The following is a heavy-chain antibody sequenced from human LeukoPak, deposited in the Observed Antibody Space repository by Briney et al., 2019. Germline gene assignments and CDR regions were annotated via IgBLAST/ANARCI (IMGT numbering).Heavy chain of an antibody. CDR3: ASFGYCSGGSCYDYYYYGMDV. CDR2: IIPIFGTA. D-gene: IGHD2-15*01. V-gene: IGHV1-69*13. CDR1: GGTFSSYA. Sequence: ASVKVSCKASGGTFSSYAISWVRQAPGQGLEWMGGIIPIFGTANYAQKFQGGVTITADESTSTAYMELSSLRSEDTAVYYCASFGYCSGGSCYDYYYYGMDVWGQGTTVTVSS. J-gene: IGHJ6*02.